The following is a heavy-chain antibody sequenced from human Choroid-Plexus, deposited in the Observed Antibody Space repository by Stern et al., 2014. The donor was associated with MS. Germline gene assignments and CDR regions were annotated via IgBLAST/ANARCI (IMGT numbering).Heavy chain of an antibody. CDR2: INPNTGGT. D-gene: IGHD3-3*01. CDR1: GYIFTGYY. CDR3: ARDQRGITIFGVVTDYYYLGMDV. V-gene: IGHV1-2*02. Sequence: QVQLVQSGAEVKKPGASVKVSCKTSGYIFTGYYIHWVRQAPGQGLEWMAWINPNTGGTTYAPKFQGRVTMSRDTSISTAYVELSSLTSDDTAVYYCARDQRGITIFGVVTDYYYLGMDVWGQGTTVTVSS. J-gene: IGHJ6*02.